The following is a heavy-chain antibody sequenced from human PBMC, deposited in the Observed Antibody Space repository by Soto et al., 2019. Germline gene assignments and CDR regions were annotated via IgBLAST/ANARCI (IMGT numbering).Heavy chain of an antibody. D-gene: IGHD7-27*01. V-gene: IGHV4-59*08. CDR1: GDSISTDY. J-gene: IGHJ4*02. CDR2: IYYGGST. Sequence: PSETLSLTCTVSGDSISTDYWCWIRQSPGKGLEWIGFIYYGGSTNYNPSRKGRVTISVDTPKNQISLKLSAVTAADTAVYYCTKNWNWGSLVHWGQGTLVTVSS. CDR3: TKNWNWGSLVH.